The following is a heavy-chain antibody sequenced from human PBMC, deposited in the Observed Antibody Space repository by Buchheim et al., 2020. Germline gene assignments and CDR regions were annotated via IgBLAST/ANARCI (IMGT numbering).Heavy chain of an antibody. D-gene: IGHD2-2*01. Sequence: EVQVLESGGGLVQPGGSLRLSCAASGFTFSTHAMTWVRQAPGKGLEWVSTISAGGITTYSADSVKGRFTVSRDNSKNTMYLQMNSLRADDTAVYYCAKHEPTANYWYFDLWGRGTL. J-gene: IGHJ2*01. CDR1: GFTFSTHA. V-gene: IGHV3-23*01. CDR2: ISAGGITT. CDR3: AKHEPTANYWYFDL.